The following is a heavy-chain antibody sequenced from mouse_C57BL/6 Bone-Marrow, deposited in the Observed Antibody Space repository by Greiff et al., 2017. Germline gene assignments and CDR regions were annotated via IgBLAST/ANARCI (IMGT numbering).Heavy chain of an antibody. V-gene: IGHV3-6*01. CDR2: ISYDGSN. CDR1: GYSITSGYY. CDR3: AKLGLYFDV. J-gene: IGHJ1*03. Sequence: VQLKESGPGLVKHSQSLSLTCSVTGYSITSGYYWNWIRQFPGNKLEWMGYISYDGSNNYNPSLKNRISITRDTSKNQFFLKLNSVTTEDTATYYCAKLGLYFDVWGTGTTVTVSS. D-gene: IGHD4-1*01.